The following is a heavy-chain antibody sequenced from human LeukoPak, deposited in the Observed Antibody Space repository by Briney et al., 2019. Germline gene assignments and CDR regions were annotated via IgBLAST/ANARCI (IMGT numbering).Heavy chain of an antibody. J-gene: IGHJ4*02. Sequence: GGSLRLSCAASGFTFSSYSMNWVRQAPGKGLEWVSYISSSSSTIYYADSVKGRFTISRDNAKNSLYLQMNSLRAEDTAVYYCARGSSRHVIAARPFDYWGQGTLVTVSS. CDR1: GFTFSSYS. D-gene: IGHD6-6*01. V-gene: IGHV3-48*04. CDR3: ARGSSRHVIAARPFDY. CDR2: ISSSSSTI.